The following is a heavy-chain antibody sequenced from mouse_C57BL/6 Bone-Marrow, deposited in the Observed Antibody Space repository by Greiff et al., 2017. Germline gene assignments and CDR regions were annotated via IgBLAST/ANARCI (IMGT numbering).Heavy chain of an antibody. CDR3: ARGAMVTTAYYFDY. Sequence: QVQLKQSGAELVRPGTSVKMSCKASGYTFTNYWIGWAKQRPGHGLEWIGDIYPGGGYTNYNEKFKGKATLTADKSSSTAYMQFSSLTSEDSAIYYCARGAMVTTAYYFDYWGQGTTLTVSS. CDR2: IYPGGGYT. V-gene: IGHV1-63*01. J-gene: IGHJ2*01. CDR1: GYTFTNYW. D-gene: IGHD2-2*01.